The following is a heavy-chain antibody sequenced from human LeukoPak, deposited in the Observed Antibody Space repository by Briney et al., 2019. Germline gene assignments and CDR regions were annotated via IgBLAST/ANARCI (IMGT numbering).Heavy chain of an antibody. Sequence: QPGGSLRLSCAASGFTFSSYAMSWVRQAPGKGLEWVANINLRGSEKYYVDSVKGRFTISRDNANNSVYLQMNSLRSEDTAVYYCARDVDYANPRHDYWGQGTLVTVSS. CDR1: GFTFSSYA. V-gene: IGHV3-7*01. CDR3: ARDVDYANPRHDY. CDR2: INLRGSEK. J-gene: IGHJ4*02. D-gene: IGHD4/OR15-4a*01.